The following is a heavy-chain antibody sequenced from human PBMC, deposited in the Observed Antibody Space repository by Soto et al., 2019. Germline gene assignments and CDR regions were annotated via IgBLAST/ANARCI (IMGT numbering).Heavy chain of an antibody. CDR2: VNSDGDTT. Sequence: GGSLRLSCAASGFTFRNYWMHWVRQAPGKGLVWVSRVNSDGDTTYYADSVKGRFTISRDNAKNTLHLQMNSLGAEDTAVYYCASNYAYAEGYYFYGIDVWGQGTTVNVSS. D-gene: IGHD3-16*01. V-gene: IGHV3-74*01. CDR1: GFTFRNYW. J-gene: IGHJ6*02. CDR3: ASNYAYAEGYYFYGIDV.